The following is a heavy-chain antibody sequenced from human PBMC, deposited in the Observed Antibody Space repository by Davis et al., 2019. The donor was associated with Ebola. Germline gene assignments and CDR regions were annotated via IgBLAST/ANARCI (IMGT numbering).Heavy chain of an antibody. Sequence: PGGSLRLSCAASGFTFSSYAMSWVRQAPGKGLEWVSAISGSGGSTYYADSVKGRFTISRDNSKNTLYLQMNSLRAEDTAVYYCAKDKAPALGTARDYYYGMDVWGQGTTVTVSS. CDR2: ISGSGGST. V-gene: IGHV3-23*01. CDR1: GFTFSSYA. CDR3: AKDKAPALGTARDYYYGMDV. D-gene: IGHD1/OR15-1a*01. J-gene: IGHJ6*02.